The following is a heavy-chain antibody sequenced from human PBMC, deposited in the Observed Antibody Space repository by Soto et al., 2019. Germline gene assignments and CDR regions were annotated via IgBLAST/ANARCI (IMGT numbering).Heavy chain of an antibody. CDR3: AREGASYDSGGYLITGAFAI. D-gene: IGHD3-22*01. CDR1: GDSISRIDYY. CDR2: IYFRGNT. Sequence: TLSLTCSVSGDSISRIDYYWTWIRQHPEKGLEWIGNIYFRGNTYYSPSPESRLTMSVDTSKNQFSLKLTSVTAADTAVYYCAREGASYDSGGYLITGAFAIWGQGTMV. J-gene: IGHJ3*02. V-gene: IGHV4-31*03.